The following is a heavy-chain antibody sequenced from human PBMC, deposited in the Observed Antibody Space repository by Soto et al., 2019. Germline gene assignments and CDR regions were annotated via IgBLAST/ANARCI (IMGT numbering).Heavy chain of an antibody. Sequence: QVQLQESGPGLVKASQTLSLTCTVSGASVNSGDYYWSWVRQPPGRGLEWIWDIHYSETIYYNPSLKSRVQILVETFKNQSSLEVSSVTAADTAVYYCARAHRYYDYPDIWGQGTTVTVSS. D-gene: IGHD3-22*01. J-gene: IGHJ3*02. CDR1: GASVNSGDYY. CDR3: ARAHRYYDYPDI. CDR2: IHYSETI. V-gene: IGHV4-30-4*01.